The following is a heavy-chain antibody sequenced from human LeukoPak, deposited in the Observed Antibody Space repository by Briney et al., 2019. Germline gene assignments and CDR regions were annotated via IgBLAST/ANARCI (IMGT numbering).Heavy chain of an antibody. CDR2: IYYGGST. V-gene: IGHV4-39*07. D-gene: IGHD6-6*01. CDR3: ARGLDSSSSY. CDR1: GGSIISSHYY. Sequence: PSETLSLTCSVSGGSIISSHYYWGWIRQPPGKGLEWIGSIYYGGSTYYTPSLKSRVTISVDTSKNQFSLKLSSVTAADTAVYYCARGLDSSSSYWGQGTLVTVSS. J-gene: IGHJ4*02.